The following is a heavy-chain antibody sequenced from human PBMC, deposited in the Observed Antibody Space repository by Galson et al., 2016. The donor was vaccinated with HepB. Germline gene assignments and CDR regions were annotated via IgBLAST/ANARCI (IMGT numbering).Heavy chain of an antibody. J-gene: IGHJ3*01. CDR2: IWYDGSNK. CDR1: GFTFSNYG. D-gene: IGHD1-26*01. V-gene: IGHV3-33*08. Sequence: SLRLSCAASGFTFSNYGMHWVRQAPGQGLEWVAVIWYDGSNKYYADYVKGRFTISRDNSKNTLYLQMSSLRAEDTAVYSCARMAKWGANAFDFWGQGTMVTVSS. CDR3: ARMAKWGANAFDF.